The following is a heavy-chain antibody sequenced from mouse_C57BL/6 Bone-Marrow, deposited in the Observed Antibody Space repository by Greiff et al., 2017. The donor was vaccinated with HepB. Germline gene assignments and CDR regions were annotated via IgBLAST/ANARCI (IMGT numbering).Heavy chain of an antibody. CDR1: GYAFSSSW. D-gene: IGHD1-1*01. CDR2: IYPGDGDT. J-gene: IGHJ1*03. CDR3: AREDYYGSSFYWYFDV. V-gene: IGHV1-82*01. Sequence: VKLMESGPELVKPGASVKISCKASGYAFSSSWMNWVKQRPGKGLEWIGRIYPGDGDTNYNGKFKGKATLTADKSSSTAYMQLSSLTSEDSAVYFCAREDYYGSSFYWYFDVWGTGTTVTVSS.